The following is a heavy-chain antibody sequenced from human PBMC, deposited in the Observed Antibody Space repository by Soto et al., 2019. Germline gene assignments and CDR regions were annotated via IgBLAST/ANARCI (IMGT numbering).Heavy chain of an antibody. CDR2: IIPIFGTA. CDR1: GGTFSSYA. D-gene: IGHD5-18*01. V-gene: IGHV1-69*13. CDR3: ARGVVDTDMVTDYYGMDV. J-gene: IGHJ6*02. Sequence: GXSVKVSCKASGGTFSSYAISWVRQAPGQGLEWMGGIIPIFGTANYAQKFQGRVTITADESTSTAYMELSSLRSEDTAVYYCARGVVDTDMVTDYYGMDVWGQGTTVTVSS.